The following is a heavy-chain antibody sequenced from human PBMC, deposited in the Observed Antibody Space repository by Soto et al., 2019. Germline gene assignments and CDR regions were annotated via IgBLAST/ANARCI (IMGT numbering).Heavy chain of an antibody. CDR3: ARGLSAGKGSQPDF. CDR2: ISGSGGST. D-gene: IGHD6-13*01. Sequence: GGSLRLSCAASGFTFSSFAMSWVRQAPGKGLDWVSAISGSGGSTYSADSVKGRFTISRDNSKNTLYLQMRSLRAEDTAVYYCARGLSAGKGSQPDFWGQGSLVTVSS. CDR1: GFTFSSFA. J-gene: IGHJ4*02. V-gene: IGHV3-23*01.